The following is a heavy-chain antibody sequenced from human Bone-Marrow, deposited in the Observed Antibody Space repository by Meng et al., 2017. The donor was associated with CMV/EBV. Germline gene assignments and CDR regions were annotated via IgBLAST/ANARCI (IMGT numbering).Heavy chain of an antibody. J-gene: IGHJ4*02. V-gene: IGHV3-21*01. CDR2: ISSSGSYI. Sequence: GGSLRLSCAGSGFTFSSYTMNWVRQAPGKGLEWVSSISSSGSYIFYADSVKGRFTISRDNAKSSLYLQMKSLRAEDTALYYCARVHGTARDYWGAGTLVTVSS. D-gene: IGHD6-6*01. CDR1: GFTFSSYT. CDR3: ARVHGTARDY.